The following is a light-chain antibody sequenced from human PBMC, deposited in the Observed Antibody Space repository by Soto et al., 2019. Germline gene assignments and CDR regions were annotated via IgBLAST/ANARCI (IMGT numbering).Light chain of an antibody. CDR2: IAS. CDR1: QSVSSYY. CDR3: QQYGASPWT. V-gene: IGKV3-20*01. J-gene: IGKJ1*01. Sequence: EIVLTQSPATLSLSPGERATLSCRASQSVSSYYLAWYQQKPGQAPRLLIYIASSRPTGIPDRFSGSGSGTDFTLTISSLEPEDFAVYFCQQYGASPWTFGPGTKVEIK.